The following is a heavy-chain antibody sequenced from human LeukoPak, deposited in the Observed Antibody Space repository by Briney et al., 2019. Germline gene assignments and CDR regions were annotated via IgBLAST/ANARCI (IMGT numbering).Heavy chain of an antibody. CDR1: GGSISSYY. D-gene: IGHD2-15*01. J-gene: IGHJ5*02. CDR2: IYYSGST. V-gene: IGHV4-59*08. Sequence: SETLSLSCTVSGGSISSYYWSWIRQPPGKGLEWIGYIYYSGSTNYNPSLKSRVTISVDTSKNQFSLKLSSVTAADTAVYYCARGSGGSWFDPWGQGTLVTVSS. CDR3: ARGSGGSWFDP.